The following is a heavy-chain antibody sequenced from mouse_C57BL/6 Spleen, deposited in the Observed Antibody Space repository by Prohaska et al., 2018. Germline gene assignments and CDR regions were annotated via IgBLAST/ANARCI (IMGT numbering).Heavy chain of an antibody. J-gene: IGHJ4*01. Sequence: LKISCKASGYTFTDYYMNWVKQSHGKSLEWLGDINPNNGGTSYNQKFKGKATLTVDKSSCTDYMELRSLTSEDSAVYYCARSLDSSGYNYAMDYWGQGTSVTVSS. CDR3: ARSLDSSGYNYAMDY. CDR2: INPNNGGT. CDR1: GYTFTDYY. V-gene: IGHV1-26*01. D-gene: IGHD3-2*02.